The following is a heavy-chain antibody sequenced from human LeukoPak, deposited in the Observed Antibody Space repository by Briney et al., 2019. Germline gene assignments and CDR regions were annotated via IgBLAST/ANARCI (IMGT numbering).Heavy chain of an antibody. CDR2: MNPNSGNT. D-gene: IGHD2-2*02. Sequence: GASVKVSCKASGYTFTSYGISWVRQATGQGLEWLGWMNPNSGNTGYAQKFQGRVTMTRNTSISTAYMELCSLRSEDTAVYYCARVKRYCSSTSCYILYDYWGQGTLVTVSS. CDR1: GYTFTSYG. J-gene: IGHJ4*02. CDR3: ARVKRYCSSTSCYILYDY. V-gene: IGHV1-8*02.